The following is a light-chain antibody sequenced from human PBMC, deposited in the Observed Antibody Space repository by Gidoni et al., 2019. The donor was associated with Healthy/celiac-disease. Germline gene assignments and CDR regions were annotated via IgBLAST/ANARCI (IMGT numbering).Light chain of an antibody. CDR3: QQYNNWPPLT. J-gene: IGKJ4*01. CDR2: GAS. Sequence: EIVMTQSPATLSVSPGERATLSCRASQSVSSNLAWYQQKPGPAPRLLIYGASTRATGIPARFSGSVSGTEFTLTISSLQSEDFAVYYCQQYNNWPPLTFGGGTKVEIK. V-gene: IGKV3-15*01. CDR1: QSVSSN.